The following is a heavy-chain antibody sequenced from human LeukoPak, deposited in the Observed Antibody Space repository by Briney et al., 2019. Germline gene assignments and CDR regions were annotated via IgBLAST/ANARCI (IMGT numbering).Heavy chain of an antibody. Sequence: SETLPLTCTVSGGSISSYYWSWIRQPPGKGLEWIGYIYYSGSTNYNPSLQSRVTISVDTSKNQFSLKLSSVTAADTAVYYCASSRSSGWYDYWGQGALVTVSS. CDR1: GGSISSYY. J-gene: IGHJ4*02. D-gene: IGHD6-19*01. CDR2: IYYSGST. CDR3: ASSRSSGWYDY. V-gene: IGHV4-59*01.